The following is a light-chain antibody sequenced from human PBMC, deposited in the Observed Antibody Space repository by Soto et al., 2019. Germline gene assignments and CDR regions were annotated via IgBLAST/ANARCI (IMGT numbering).Light chain of an antibody. V-gene: IGKV3-20*01. CDR2: GAS. J-gene: IGKJ1*01. Sequence: EIVLTQSPGTLSLSPGERATLSCRASQSVSSSYLAWYQQKPGQAPRLLIYGASSRATGIPDRFSGSGSVTDFTRTISRLEPEDFAVYYCQQYGSSPPTFVQGTKVEIK. CDR1: QSVSSSY. CDR3: QQYGSSPPT.